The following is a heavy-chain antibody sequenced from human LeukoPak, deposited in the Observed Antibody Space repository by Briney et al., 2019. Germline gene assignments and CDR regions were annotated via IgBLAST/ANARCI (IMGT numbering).Heavy chain of an antibody. V-gene: IGHV3-48*04. Sequence: PGGSLRLSCAASGFTFSSYSMNWVRQAPGKGLEWVSYISSASGSIYYADSVKGRFTISRDDAKNSLYMQMNSLTAEDTAVYYCARGAGRYGDYRDYWGQGTLVTVSS. CDR1: GFTFSSYS. J-gene: IGHJ4*02. D-gene: IGHD4-17*01. CDR2: ISSASGSI. CDR3: ARGAGRYGDYRDY.